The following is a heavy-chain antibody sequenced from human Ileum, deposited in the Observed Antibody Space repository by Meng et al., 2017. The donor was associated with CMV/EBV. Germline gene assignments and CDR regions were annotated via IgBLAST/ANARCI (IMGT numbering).Heavy chain of an antibody. CDR3: DASDY. D-gene: IGHD6-6*01. CDR1: GFIFGDYA. J-gene: IGHJ4*02. V-gene: IGHV3-23*01. CDR2: ITGSGVRT. Sequence: GESLKISCAGSGFIFGDYAVTWVRQAPGKGLEWVSTITGSGVRTHYADSVKGRFTISRDNSKNTLYLQMNSLRAEDTAVYYCDASDYWGQGTQVTVSS.